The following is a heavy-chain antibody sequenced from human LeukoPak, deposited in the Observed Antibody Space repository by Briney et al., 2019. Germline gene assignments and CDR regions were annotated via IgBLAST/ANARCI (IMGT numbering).Heavy chain of an antibody. J-gene: IGHJ4*02. CDR2: ISPNSGGT. V-gene: IGHV1-2*02. CDR1: GYSFTGNY. Sequence: GASVKVSCKASGYSFTGNYIHWVRQAPGQGLEWMGWISPNSGGTNYAQKLQGRVTMTRDTSISTAYMELRGLRPDDTGVYYCARADLAYCSITTCSSFDYWGQGPLVTVSS. CDR3: ARADLAYCSITTCSSFDY. D-gene: IGHD2-2*01.